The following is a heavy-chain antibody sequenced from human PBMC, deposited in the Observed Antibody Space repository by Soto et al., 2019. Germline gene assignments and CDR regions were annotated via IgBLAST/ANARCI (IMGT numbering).Heavy chain of an antibody. CDR1: GFTFSSYG. CDR3: ARDQYDSSGYEGGFFDY. CDR2: IWYDGSNK. D-gene: IGHD3-22*01. V-gene: IGHV3-33*01. J-gene: IGHJ4*02. Sequence: VQLVESGGGVVQPGRSLRLSCAASGFTFSSYGMHWVRQAPGKGLEWVAVIWYDGSNKYYADSVKGRFTISRDNSKNTLYLQMNSLRAEDTAVYYCARDQYDSSGYEGGFFDYWGQGTLVTVSS.